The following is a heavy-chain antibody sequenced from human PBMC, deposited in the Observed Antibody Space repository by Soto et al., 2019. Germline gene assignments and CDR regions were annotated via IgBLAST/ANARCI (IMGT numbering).Heavy chain of an antibody. J-gene: IGHJ1*01. CDR3: AIVLSLWFGEIGDIGC. V-gene: IGHV3-23*01. CDR1: GFTFSSYA. D-gene: IGHD3-10*01. CDR2: ISGSGGST. Sequence: GGSLRLSCAASGFTFSSYAMSWVRQAPGKGLEWVSAISGSGGSTYYADSVKGRFTISRDNSKNTLYLQMNSLRAEDTAVYYCAIVLSLWFGEIGDIGCWGRGIRGIVSS.